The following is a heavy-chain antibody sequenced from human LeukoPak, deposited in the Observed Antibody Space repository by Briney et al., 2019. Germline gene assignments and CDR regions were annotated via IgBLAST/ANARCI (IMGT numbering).Heavy chain of an antibody. CDR3: TQQLGYYYYMDV. D-gene: IGHD6-13*01. J-gene: IGHJ6*03. CDR1: GGSISSSSYY. V-gene: IGHV4-39*01. Sequence: SETLSLTCTVSGGSISSSSYYWGWIRQPPGKGLEWIGSIYYSGSTYYNPSLKSRVTISVDTSKNQFSLKLSSVTAADTAVYYCTQQLGYYYYMDVWGKGTTVTVSS. CDR2: IYYSGST.